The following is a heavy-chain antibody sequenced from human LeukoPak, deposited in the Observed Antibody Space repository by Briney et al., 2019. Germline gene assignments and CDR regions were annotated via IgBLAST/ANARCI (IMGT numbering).Heavy chain of an antibody. CDR2: ISYDGSNK. CDR3: AKEYCSSTSCSVYFQH. J-gene: IGHJ1*01. D-gene: IGHD2-2*01. CDR1: GFTFSSYC. Sequence: GGSLRLSCAASGFTFSSYCMHWVRQAPGKGLEWVAVISYDGSNKYYADSVKGRFTISRDNSKNTLYLQMNSLRAEDTAVYYCAKEYCSSTSCSVYFQHWGQGTLVTVSS. V-gene: IGHV3-30*18.